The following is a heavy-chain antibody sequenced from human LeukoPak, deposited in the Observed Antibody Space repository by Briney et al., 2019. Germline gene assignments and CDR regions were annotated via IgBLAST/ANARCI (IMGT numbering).Heavy chain of an antibody. CDR3: ARKAEDVVAPAAIGDY. J-gene: IGHJ4*02. V-gene: IGHV4-39*01. CDR1: GGSISSSSYY. Sequence: KPSETLSLTCTVSGGSISSSSYYWGWIRQPPGKGLEWIGSIYYSGSTYYNPSLKSRVTISVDTSKNQFSLKLSSVTAADTAVYYCARKAEDVVAPAAIGDYWGQGTLVTVSS. CDR2: IYYSGST. D-gene: IGHD2-2*02.